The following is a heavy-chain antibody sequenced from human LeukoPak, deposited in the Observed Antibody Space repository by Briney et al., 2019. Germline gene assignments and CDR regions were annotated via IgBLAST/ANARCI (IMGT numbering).Heavy chain of an antibody. CDR2: IVVGSGNT. CDR1: GFTFTISA. CDR3: AADPDSSGWYGGGDY. V-gene: IGHV1-58*02. J-gene: IGHJ4*02. D-gene: IGHD6-19*01. Sequence: SVKVSCXASGFTFTISAMQWVRQARGQRLEWIAWIVVGSGNTNYAQKFQERVTITRDMSTSTGYMELSSLRSEDTAVYYCAADPDSSGWYGGGDYWGQGTLVTVSS.